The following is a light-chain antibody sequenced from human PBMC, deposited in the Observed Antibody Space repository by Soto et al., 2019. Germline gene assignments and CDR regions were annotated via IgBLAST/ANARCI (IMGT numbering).Light chain of an antibody. CDR1: QSVSSN. Sequence: EIVMTQSPVTLSVSPGERATLSCRASQSVSSNLAWYQQKPGQAPRLLIYGASTRATGIPARFSGSGSGTDFTLTISSLQSEDFAVYYCQHYNNWPPWTSGQGTKVEIK. CDR3: QHYNNWPPWT. CDR2: GAS. V-gene: IGKV3-15*01. J-gene: IGKJ1*01.